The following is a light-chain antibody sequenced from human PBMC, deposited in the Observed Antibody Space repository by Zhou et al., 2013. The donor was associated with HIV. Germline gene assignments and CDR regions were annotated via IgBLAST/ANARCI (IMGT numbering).Light chain of an antibody. CDR3: QNYKRVSRT. V-gene: IGKV1-27*01. Sequence: DIQMTQSPSSLSASMGDTVTITCRASQDISNFLAWYQQKPGKAPQLLIHSATTLHSGVPSSFRGSGSGTNFTLSISYLQPEDAATYYCQNYKRVSRTFGQGTRVEIK. J-gene: IGKJ1*01. CDR1: QDISNF. CDR2: SAT.